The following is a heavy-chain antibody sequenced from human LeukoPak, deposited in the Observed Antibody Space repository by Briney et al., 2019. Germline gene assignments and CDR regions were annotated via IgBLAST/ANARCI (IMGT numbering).Heavy chain of an antibody. D-gene: IGHD3-3*01. J-gene: IGHJ4*02. CDR3: AKGYWVEWLFDY. CDR2: ISGSGRST. Sequence: GSLRLSCAASGFTFSSYAMSWVRQAPGKGLEWVSAISGSGRSTYYADSVKGRFTISRDNSKNTLYLQMNSLRAEDTAVYYCAKGYWVEWLFDYWGQGTLVTVSS. V-gene: IGHV3-23*01. CDR1: GFTFSSYA.